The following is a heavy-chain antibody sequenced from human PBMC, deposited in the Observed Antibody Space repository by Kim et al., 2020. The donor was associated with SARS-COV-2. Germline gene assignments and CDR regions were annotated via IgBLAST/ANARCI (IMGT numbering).Heavy chain of an antibody. V-gene: IGHV3-43*02. D-gene: IGHD3-10*01. CDR1: GFTFDDYA. J-gene: IGHJ6*02. CDR3: AKDRITMVRGVIITPLWYYYYGMDV. CDR2: ISGDGGST. Sequence: GGSLRLSCAASGFTFDDYAMHWVRQAPGKGLEWVSLISGDGGSTYYADSVKGRFTISRDNSKNSLYLQMNSLRTEDTALYYCAKDRITMVRGVIITPLWYYYYGMDVWGQGTTVTVSS.